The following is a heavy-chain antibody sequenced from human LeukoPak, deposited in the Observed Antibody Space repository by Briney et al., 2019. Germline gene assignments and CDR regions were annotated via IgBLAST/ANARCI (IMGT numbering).Heavy chain of an antibody. J-gene: IGHJ6*03. CDR1: GFTLSSYA. V-gene: IGHV3-23*01. CDR2: ISGSGGST. CDR3: AKDRSGIKAVAWKTYYYYYMDV. Sequence: PGGPLRLSCAASGFTLSSYAMSWVRQAPGKGLEWVSAISGSGGSTYYADSVKGRFTISRDNSKNTLYLQMNSLRAEDTAVYYCAKDRSGIKAVAWKTYYYYYMDVWGKGTTVTVSS. D-gene: IGHD6-19*01.